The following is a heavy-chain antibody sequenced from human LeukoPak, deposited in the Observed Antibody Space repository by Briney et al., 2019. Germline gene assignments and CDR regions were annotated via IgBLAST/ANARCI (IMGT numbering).Heavy chain of an antibody. CDR2: IYPDDSDA. CDR3: ARQSSRLNYYDSSGYYRQAFDI. D-gene: IGHD3-22*01. CDR1: GYSFSTYW. J-gene: IGHJ3*02. V-gene: IGHV5-51*01. Sequence: GESLKISCQGSGYSFSTYWIGWVRQLPGKGLEWMGIIYPDDSDARYSPSFQGQVTLSADKSINTAYLQWSSLKASDTATYYCARQSSRLNYYDSSGYYRQAFDIWGQGTMVTVSS.